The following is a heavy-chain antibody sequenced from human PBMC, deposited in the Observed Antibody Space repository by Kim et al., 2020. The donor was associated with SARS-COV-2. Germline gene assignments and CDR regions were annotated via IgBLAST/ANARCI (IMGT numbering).Heavy chain of an antibody. V-gene: IGHV1-69*04. CDR2: IIPILGIA. Sequence: SVKVSCKASGGTFSSYAISWVRQAPGQGLEWMGRIIPILGIANYAQKFQGRVTITADKSTSTAYMELSSLRSEDTAVYYCAREGHETYYDILTGYPEPSYYFDYWGQGTLVTVSS. J-gene: IGHJ4*02. CDR3: AREGHETYYDILTGYPEPSYYFDY. CDR1: GGTFSSYA. D-gene: IGHD3-9*01.